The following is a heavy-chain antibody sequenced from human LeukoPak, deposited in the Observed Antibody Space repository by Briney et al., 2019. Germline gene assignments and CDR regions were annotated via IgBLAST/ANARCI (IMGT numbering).Heavy chain of an antibody. CDR1: GGSFSGYY. CDR2: INHSGST. J-gene: IGHJ4*02. V-gene: IGHV4-34*01. Sequence: SETLSPTCAVYGGSFSGYYWSWIRQPPGKRLEWIGEINHSGSTNYNPSLKSRVTISVDTSKNQFSLKLSSVTAADTAVYYCARLLVGARRDYWGQGTLVTVSS. D-gene: IGHD1-26*01. CDR3: ARLLVGARRDY.